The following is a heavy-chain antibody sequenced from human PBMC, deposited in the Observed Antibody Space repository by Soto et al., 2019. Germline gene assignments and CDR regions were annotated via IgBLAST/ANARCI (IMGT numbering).Heavy chain of an antibody. CDR1: GFTFSSYA. V-gene: IGHV3-23*01. Sequence: EVQLLESAGGLVQPGGSLSLSCAASGFTFSSYAMRWVRQAPGKGLEWVSAISGSGGNTYYADSVKGRFTISRDNSKNTLFLQLNSVRAEDTAVYYCAKCAGSGWYPDYWGQGTLVTVSS. D-gene: IGHD6-19*01. CDR3: AKCAGSGWYPDY. CDR2: ISGSGGNT. J-gene: IGHJ4*02.